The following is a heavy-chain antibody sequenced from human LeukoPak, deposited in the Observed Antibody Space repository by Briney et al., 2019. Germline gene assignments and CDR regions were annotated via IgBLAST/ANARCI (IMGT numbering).Heavy chain of an antibody. D-gene: IGHD6-19*01. V-gene: IGHV3-15*07. CDR1: GFTFSNAW. Sequence: AGGSLRLSCAASGFTFSNAWMNWVRQAPGKGLEWVGRIKSKTDGGTTDYAAPVKGRFTISRDDSKNTLYLQMNSLKTEDTAVFHCARGRAVTGSTVIDYWGQGTLVTVSS. CDR3: ARGRAVTGSTVIDY. J-gene: IGHJ4*02. CDR2: IKSKTDGGTT.